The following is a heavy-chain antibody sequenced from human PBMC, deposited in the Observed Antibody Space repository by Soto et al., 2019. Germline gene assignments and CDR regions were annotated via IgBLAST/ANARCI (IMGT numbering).Heavy chain of an antibody. CDR2: IYPGDSDT. Sequence: EXLKISCKCSGYXFTSYWNVWVRQMPGKGLEFMGIIYPGDSDTRYSPSFQGQVTISADKYISTAYLQWSSLKASDTDMYYCARPLPYYYDSSAMRPVDYWGQGNLVTVS. D-gene: IGHD3-22*01. V-gene: IGHV5-51*01. J-gene: IGHJ4*02. CDR3: ARPLPYYYDSSAMRPVDY. CDR1: GYXFTSYW.